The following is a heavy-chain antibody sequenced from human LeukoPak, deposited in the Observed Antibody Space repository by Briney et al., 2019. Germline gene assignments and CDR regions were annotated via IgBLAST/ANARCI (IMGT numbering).Heavy chain of an antibody. J-gene: IGHJ4*02. Sequence: SETLSLTCTVSGYSISSGYYWGWIRPPPGKGLEWIGSIYHSGSTYYNPSLKSRVTISVDTSKNQFSLKLSSVTAADTAVYYCARSKGAAVITVDYWGQGTLVTVSS. D-gene: IGHD4-17*01. CDR3: ARSKGAAVITVDY. CDR2: IYHSGST. CDR1: GYSISSGYY. V-gene: IGHV4-38-2*02.